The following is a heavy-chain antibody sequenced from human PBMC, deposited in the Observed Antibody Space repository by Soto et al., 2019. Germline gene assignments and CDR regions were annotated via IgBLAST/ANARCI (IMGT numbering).Heavy chain of an antibody. CDR2: SAPEQGEP. CDR3: AADRKIVGTIGAFDF. CDR1: ENTLTELT. J-gene: IGHJ4*02. V-gene: IGHV1-24*01. Sequence: QVQLVQSGAEVRKPGASVRVSCKVPENTLTELTIDWLRQAPGKGLEWMGHSAPEQGEPVYPQKLQGRVSMTEDPSTDTAYMELTSLRFEDTAVYFCAADRKIVGTIGAFDFWGKGTLVTVSS. D-gene: IGHD1-26*01.